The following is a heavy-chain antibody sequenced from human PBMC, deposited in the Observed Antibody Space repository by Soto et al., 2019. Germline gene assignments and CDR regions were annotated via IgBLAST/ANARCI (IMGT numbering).Heavy chain of an antibody. J-gene: IGHJ3*02. CDR1: GFTFSGYA. CDR2: ISSNGGST. Sequence: GGSLRLSCSASGFTFSGYAMRWVRQAPGKGLEYVSAISSNGGSTYYADSVKGRFTISRDNSKNTLYLQMSSLRAEDTAVYYCVKPLGRYYDSSGPTNRVAFDIWGQGTMVTVSS. CDR3: VKPLGRYYDSSGPTNRVAFDI. D-gene: IGHD3-22*01. V-gene: IGHV3-64D*06.